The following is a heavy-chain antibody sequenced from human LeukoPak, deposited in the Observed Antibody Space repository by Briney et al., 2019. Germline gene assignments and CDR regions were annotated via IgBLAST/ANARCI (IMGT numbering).Heavy chain of an antibody. D-gene: IGHD2-2*01. CDR1: GFTFSSDY. Sequence: GGSLRLSCAASGFTFSSDYMTWVRQAPGKGLEGVSIIYRSGSTYSSDSVKGLFTISRDNSKNTLYLQMNSLKPEDTAVYYCARGISTSTCCHFDSWGQGTLVTVSS. J-gene: IGHJ4*02. V-gene: IGHV3-66*02. CDR3: ARGISTSTCCHFDS. CDR2: IYRSGST.